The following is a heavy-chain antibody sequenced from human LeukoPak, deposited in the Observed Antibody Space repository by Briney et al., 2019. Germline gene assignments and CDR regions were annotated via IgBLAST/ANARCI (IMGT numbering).Heavy chain of an antibody. D-gene: IGHD4-17*01. Sequence: GSLRLSCAASGFTFNSYSMSWVRQSPGKGLEWIGEIYHRGYTNYNPSLKTRVTISVDMSKNHFSLELTSVTAADTALYYCARNRGGDYGDYRSDWFDPWGQGTLVTVSS. CDR3: ARNRGGDYGDYRSDWFDP. CDR2: IYHRGYT. J-gene: IGHJ5*02. CDR1: GFTFNSYSM. V-gene: IGHV4-4*02.